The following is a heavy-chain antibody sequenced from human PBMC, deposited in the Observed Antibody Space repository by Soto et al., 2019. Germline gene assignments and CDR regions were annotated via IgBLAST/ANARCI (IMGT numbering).Heavy chain of an antibody. CDR2: ISYDGSNK. J-gene: IGHJ4*02. CDR3: ARHRARAAASALMGASDY. Sequence: QVQLVESGGGVVQPGRSLRLSCAASGFTFSNYGMHWVRQAPGKGLEWVAVISYDGSNKYYVDSVKGRFTISRDNSKNTLYLQIDSLRVEDTAVYYCARHRARAAASALMGASDYWGQGTLVTVSS. D-gene: IGHD6-13*01. V-gene: IGHV3-30*03. CDR1: GFTFSNYG.